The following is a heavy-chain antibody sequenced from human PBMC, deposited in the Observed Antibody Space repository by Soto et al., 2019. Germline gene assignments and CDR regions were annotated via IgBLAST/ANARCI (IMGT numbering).Heavy chain of an antibody. Sequence: GGSLRLSWAASGFNFSSYAMHWVRQAPGKGLEWVAVISYDGSNKYYADSVKGRFTISRDNSKNTLYLQMSSLKASDTAMYYCARQDSSTPKHYYYYGMDVWGQGTTVTVS. D-gene: IGHD6-13*01. CDR1: GFNFSSYA. CDR3: ARQDSSTPKHYYYYGMDV. J-gene: IGHJ6*02. V-gene: IGHV3-30-3*01. CDR2: ISYDGSNK.